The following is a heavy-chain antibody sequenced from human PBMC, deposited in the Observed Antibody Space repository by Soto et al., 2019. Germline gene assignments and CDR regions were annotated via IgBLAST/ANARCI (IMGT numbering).Heavy chain of an antibody. Sequence: EVQLLESGGGLVQPGGSLRLSCAASGFTFSNYAMSWVRQAPGKGLEWVSGISGGGGSSYYADSVKGRFTISRDNSKNTLYLQRNSLRAEDTAVYSCAHYCGVDCHSVFFYWGQGTLVIVSS. CDR2: ISGGGGSS. V-gene: IGHV3-23*01. J-gene: IGHJ4*02. CDR1: GFTFSNYA. D-gene: IGHD2-21*02. CDR3: AHYCGVDCHSVFFY.